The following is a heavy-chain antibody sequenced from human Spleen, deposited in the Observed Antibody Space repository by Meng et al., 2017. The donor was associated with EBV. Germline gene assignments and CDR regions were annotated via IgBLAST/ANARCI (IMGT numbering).Heavy chain of an antibody. D-gene: IGHD6-19*01. J-gene: IGHJ5*02. Sequence: QVQVVESGGGVVQPWRSLRLSCEVSGFSFSSFAMHWVRQAPGKGLEWVAIISHDGNMKDYVDSMKGRLTISRDNSKNTLSLQISSLRLEDTAVYYCATDQDGSGWLDAWGQGTLVTVSS. CDR1: GFSFSSFA. CDR3: ATDQDGSGWLDA. CDR2: ISHDGNMK. V-gene: IGHV3-30*03.